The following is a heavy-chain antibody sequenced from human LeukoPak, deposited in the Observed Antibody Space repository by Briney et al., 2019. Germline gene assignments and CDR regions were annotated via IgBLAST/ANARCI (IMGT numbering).Heavy chain of an antibody. CDR1: GFTFSTYA. V-gene: IGHV3-30-3*01. J-gene: IGHJ4*02. CDR3: VRERRDGINLAYHGDL. D-gene: IGHD5-24*01. CDR2: MSYDGTSE. Sequence: PGGSLRLSCAASGFTFSTYAMHWGRQAPGKGLDWVAVMSYDGTSEYYADSVRGRFTISRDHSNDMLYLQMDSLRDEDTALYYCVRERRDGINLAYHGDLWGQGTLVTVSS.